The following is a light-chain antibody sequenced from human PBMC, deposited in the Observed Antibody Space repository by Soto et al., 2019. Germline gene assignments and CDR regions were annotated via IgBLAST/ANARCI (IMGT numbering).Light chain of an antibody. CDR1: QGISNY. CDR2: AAS. Sequence: DVQMTQSPSSLSASVGDRVTVTCRASQGISNYLAWYQQKPGKVPKLLISAASTLQSGAPSRFSGSGSGTDFTLTINSLQPEDVASYYCQKYNSAPFTFGPGTKVDLK. J-gene: IGKJ3*01. CDR3: QKYNSAPFT. V-gene: IGKV1-27*01.